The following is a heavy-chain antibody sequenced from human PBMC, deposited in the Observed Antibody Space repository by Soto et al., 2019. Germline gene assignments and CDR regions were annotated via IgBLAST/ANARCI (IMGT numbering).Heavy chain of an antibody. D-gene: IGHD3-16*01. CDR3: ARRLGSYYYGMDV. V-gene: IGHV1-18*01. CDR1: GYTFTSYG. J-gene: IGHJ6*02. Sequence: ASVKVSCKASGYTFTSYGVSWVGQAPGQGLEWMGWISGYNGNTNYAQNLQGRVTMTTDTSTTTAYMELRSLRSDDTAVYYCARRLGSYYYGMDVWGQGTTVTVSS. CDR2: ISGYNGNT.